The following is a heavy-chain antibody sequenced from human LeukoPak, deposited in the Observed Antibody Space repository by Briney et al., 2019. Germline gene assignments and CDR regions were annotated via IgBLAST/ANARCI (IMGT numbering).Heavy chain of an antibody. CDR1: GFTFSSYG. V-gene: IGHV3-21*01. Sequence: GGSLRLSCAASGFTFSSYGMNWVRQAPGKGLEWVSFIGSGSSYIYYADSVKGRFTISRDNAKNSLYLQMNSLRAEDTAVYYCARDFSSWVPDYYYGMDVWGQGTTVTVSS. CDR3: ARDFSSWVPDYYYGMDV. CDR2: IGSGSSYI. J-gene: IGHJ6*02. D-gene: IGHD6-13*01.